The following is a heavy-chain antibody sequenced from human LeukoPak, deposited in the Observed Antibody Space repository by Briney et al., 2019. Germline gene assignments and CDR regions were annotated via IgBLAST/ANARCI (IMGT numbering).Heavy chain of an antibody. V-gene: IGHV3-74*01. J-gene: IGHJ4*02. CDR1: GFTFSSYW. CDR2: INSDGSST. CDR3: ARATYSSSKIDY. Sequence: GGSLRLSSAASGFTFSSYWMHWVRQAPGKGLVWVSRINSDGSSTSYADSVKGRFASSRDNAKNTLYLQMNSLRAEDTAVYYCARATYSSSKIDYWGQGTLVTVYS. D-gene: IGHD6-13*01.